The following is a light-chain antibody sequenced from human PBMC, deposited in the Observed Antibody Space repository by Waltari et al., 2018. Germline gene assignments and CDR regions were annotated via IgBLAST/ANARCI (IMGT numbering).Light chain of an antibody. CDR3: NSRDSSGNHLL. V-gene: IGLV3-19*01. Sequence: SSGLTQDPAVSVALGPTVSITCQGDSLRTYYASWYQQKPGQAPVLVISGNNKWPSGIPNRFSASSSGSTASLTITGAQAEDEADYYCNSRDSSGNHLLFGGGTKLTVL. J-gene: IGLJ2*01. CDR2: GNN. CDR1: SLRTYY.